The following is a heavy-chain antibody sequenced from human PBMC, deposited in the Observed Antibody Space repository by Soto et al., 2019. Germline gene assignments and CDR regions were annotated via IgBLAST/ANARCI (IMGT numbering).Heavy chain of an antibody. V-gene: IGHV3-48*02. J-gene: IGHJ6*02. CDR2: ISSSSSTI. Sequence: PGGSLRLSCAASGFTFSSYSMNWVRQAPGKGLEWVSYISSSSSTIYCADSVKGRFTISRDNAKNSLYLQMNSLRDEDTAVYYCARDVGLLWFGDHYGMDVWGQGTTVTVSS. D-gene: IGHD3-10*01. CDR1: GFTFSSYS. CDR3: ARDVGLLWFGDHYGMDV.